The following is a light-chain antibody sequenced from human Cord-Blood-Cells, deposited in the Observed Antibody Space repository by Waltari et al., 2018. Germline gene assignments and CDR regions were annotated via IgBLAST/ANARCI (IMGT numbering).Light chain of an antibody. CDR1: QSVLYSSNNKNY. Sequence: DIVMTQSPDSLAVSLGERATINCKSSQSVLYSSNNKNYLAWYQQKPGQPPKLLIYWASTRESGVPDRCSGSGSGTDFTPTISSLQAEDGAVYYCQQYYSTPRTFGQGTKVEIK. CDR3: QQYYSTPRT. V-gene: IGKV4-1*01. CDR2: WAS. J-gene: IGKJ1*01.